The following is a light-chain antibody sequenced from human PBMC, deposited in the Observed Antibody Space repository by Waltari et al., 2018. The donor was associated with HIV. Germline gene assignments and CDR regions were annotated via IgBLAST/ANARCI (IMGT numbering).Light chain of an antibody. J-gene: IGLJ1*01. CDR3: QTWDTSTASYV. V-gene: IGLV3-1*01. Sequence: SYEVSQPPSVSVSPGQTASISCSGDKLADNYVSWYQQKPGQSPVLVIFQHNKRPSGIPERFSGSKSGNTATLTIRGTQTMDDADYFCQTWDTSTASYVVGTGTTVTVL. CDR1: KLADNY. CDR2: QHN.